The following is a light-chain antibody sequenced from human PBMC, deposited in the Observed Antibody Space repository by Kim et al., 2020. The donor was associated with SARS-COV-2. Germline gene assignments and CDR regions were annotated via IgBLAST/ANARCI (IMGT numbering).Light chain of an antibody. Sequence: STENHIPIPCLAQRGIRSYLAWYQQKPGQAPKLLIYAASTLQSGVPSRFSGSGSGTDFTLTISCLQSEDFAAYYCQQYYSYPCTFGPGTKVDIK. V-gene: IGKV1-8*01. J-gene: IGKJ3*01. CDR2: AAS. CDR3: QQYYSYPCT. CDR1: RGIRSY.